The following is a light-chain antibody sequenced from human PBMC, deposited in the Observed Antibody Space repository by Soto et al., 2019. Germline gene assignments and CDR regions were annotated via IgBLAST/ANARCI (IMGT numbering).Light chain of an antibody. CDR1: QNMNTY. Sequence: DIQMTQSPYSLSAAVGDRVTITCRASQNMNTYVNWYQQKPGKAPKLLIFDAASLQSGVPSRFSGSGSRTDFTLTITRLQPEDFATYYCQQTSSAPFTFGPGTKVDIK. V-gene: IGKV1-39*01. CDR2: DAA. CDR3: QQTSSAPFT. J-gene: IGKJ3*01.